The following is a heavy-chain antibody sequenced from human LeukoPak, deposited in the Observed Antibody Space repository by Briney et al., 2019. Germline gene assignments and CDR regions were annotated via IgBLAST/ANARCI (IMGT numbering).Heavy chain of an antibody. CDR2: IIPIFGTA. CDR1: GGTFSSYA. D-gene: IGHD5-24*01. CDR3: ARRTATIGYYYYSMDV. J-gene: IGHJ6*02. V-gene: IGHV1-69*13. Sequence: SVKVSCKASGGTFSSYAISWVRQAPGQGLEWMGGIIPIFGTANYAQEFQGRVTITADESTTTAYMELSSLRSEDTAVYYCARRTATIGYYYYSMDVWGQGTTVTVSS.